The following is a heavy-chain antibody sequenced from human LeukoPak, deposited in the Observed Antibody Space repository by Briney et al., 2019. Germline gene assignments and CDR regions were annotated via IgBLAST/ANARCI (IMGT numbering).Heavy chain of an antibody. D-gene: IGHD1-1*01. CDR1: GFTFSNAW. Sequence: GGSLRLSCAASGFTFSNAWMSWVRQAPGKGLEWDGRIKSKTDGGTTDYAAPVKGRFTISRDDSKNTLYLQMNSLKTEDTAVYYCTTEFDWNDRYNWFDPWGQGTLVTVSS. J-gene: IGHJ5*02. CDR2: IKSKTDGGTT. V-gene: IGHV3-15*01. CDR3: TTEFDWNDRYNWFDP.